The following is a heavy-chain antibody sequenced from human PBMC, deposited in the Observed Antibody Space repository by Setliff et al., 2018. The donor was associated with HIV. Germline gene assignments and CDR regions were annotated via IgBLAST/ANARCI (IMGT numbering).Heavy chain of an antibody. CDR2: ISGSGSTI. CDR1: GFTFSTSE. V-gene: IGHV3-48*03. D-gene: IGHD6-19*01. Sequence: GSLRLSCAASGFTFSTSEMNWVRQAPGKGLEWVSYISGSGSTIYYADSVKGRFTISRDNSKNSLNLQMNSLRAEDTAVYCARDSEPGTRVAGTTGLAYWGQGSLVTVSS. J-gene: IGHJ4*02. CDR3: ARDSEPGTRVAGTTGLAY.